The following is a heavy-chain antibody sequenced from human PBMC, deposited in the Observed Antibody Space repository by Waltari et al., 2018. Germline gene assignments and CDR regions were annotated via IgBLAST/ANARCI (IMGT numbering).Heavy chain of an antibody. D-gene: IGHD1-1*01. CDR3: SRSGEMKGTVDY. CDR1: GGPISSYT. J-gene: IGHJ4*02. V-gene: IGHV1-69*02. Sequence: QVQLVEYGAEVKKNGSSVKVACKAPGGPISSYTVTRVRQAPGKGLEGMGSIIPFPVIPKYAQSLQTRLTITVDQATNTGYMELKSLRPEDTCVCYWSRSGEMKGTVDYWGQVTLVTVSS. CDR2: IIPFPVIP.